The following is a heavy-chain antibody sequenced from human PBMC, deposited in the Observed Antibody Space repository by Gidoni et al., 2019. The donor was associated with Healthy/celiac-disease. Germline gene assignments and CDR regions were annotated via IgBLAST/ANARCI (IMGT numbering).Heavy chain of an antibody. CDR2: IKPNSGGT. Sequence: QVQLVQSGAEVKKPGASVKVSCKASGYTLTGYYMHWVRQAPGQGLEWMGWIKPNSGGTNYAQKFQGWVTMTRDTSISTAYMELSRLRSDDTAVYYCARDLGKGRSSSWGDYYYYYGMDVWGQGTTVTVSS. CDR1: GYTLTGYY. CDR3: ARDLGKGRSSSWGDYYYYYGMDV. J-gene: IGHJ6*02. V-gene: IGHV1-2*04. D-gene: IGHD6-13*01.